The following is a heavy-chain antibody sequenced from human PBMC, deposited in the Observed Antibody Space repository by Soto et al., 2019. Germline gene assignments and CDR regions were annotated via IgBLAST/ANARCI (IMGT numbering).Heavy chain of an antibody. CDR1: GITFRRTA. D-gene: IGHD6-13*01. J-gene: IGHJ4*02. Sequence: GASVKVSCKASGITFRRTAVQWMRQARGQRLEWIGRIVVGTGSTHYADFVKGRFTISRDNSKNTLYLQMNSLRAEDTAVYYCAKDGSQSDTSSWYYWGQGTLVTVSS. CDR2: IVVGTGST. V-gene: IGHV1-58*01. CDR3: AKDGSQSDTSSWYY.